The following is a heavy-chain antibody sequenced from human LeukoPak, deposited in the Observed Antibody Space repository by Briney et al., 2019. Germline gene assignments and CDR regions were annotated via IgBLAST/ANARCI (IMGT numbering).Heavy chain of an antibody. J-gene: IGHJ4*02. CDR1: GFTFSSYW. V-gene: IGHV3-74*01. CDR3: AQGAMVRGAYYLDY. Sequence: GGSLRLSCATSGFTFSSYWMHWVRQAPGKGLVWVSRINSDGSSTSYVDSVKGRFTISRDNAKNTLYLQMNSLRAEDTAVYYCAQGAMVRGAYYLDYWGQGTLVTVSS. CDR2: INSDGSST. D-gene: IGHD3-10*01.